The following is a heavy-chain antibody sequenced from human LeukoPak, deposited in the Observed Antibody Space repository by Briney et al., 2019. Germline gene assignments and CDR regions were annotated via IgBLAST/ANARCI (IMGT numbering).Heavy chain of an antibody. J-gene: IGHJ1*01. CDR1: GYTLTELS. CDR2: FDPEDGET. Sequence: GASVKVSCKVSGYTLTELSMHWVRQAPGKGLEWMGGFDPEDGETIYAQKFQGRVTMTEDTSTDTAYMELSRLRSDDTAVYYCARADWGAWAGNFQHWGQGTLVTVSS. V-gene: IGHV1-24*01. D-gene: IGHD3/OR15-3a*01. CDR3: ARADWGAWAGNFQH.